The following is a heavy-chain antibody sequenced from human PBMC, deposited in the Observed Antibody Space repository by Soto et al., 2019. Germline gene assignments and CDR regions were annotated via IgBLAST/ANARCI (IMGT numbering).Heavy chain of an antibody. CDR2: ISYDGSNK. CDR1: GFTFSSYG. CDR3: EKVFAAALIDY. J-gene: IGHJ4*02. Sequence: GGSLRLSCAASGFTFSSYGMHWVRQAPGKGLEWVAVISYDGSNKYYADSVKGRLTISRDNSKNTLYLQMNSLRAEDTAVYYCEKVFAAALIDYWGQGTLVTVSS. D-gene: IGHD6-6*01. V-gene: IGHV3-30*18.